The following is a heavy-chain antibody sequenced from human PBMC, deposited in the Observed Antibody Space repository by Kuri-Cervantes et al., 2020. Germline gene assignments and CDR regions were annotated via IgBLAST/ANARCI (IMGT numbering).Heavy chain of an antibody. D-gene: IGHD2-2*01. J-gene: IGHJ4*02. CDR1: GFTFSGYW. CDR3: ARDDSTSGWFAIDY. CDR2: IDSDGSST. V-gene: IGHV3-74*01. Sequence: GGSLRLSCEASGFTFSGYWMHWVRQVPGKGLVWVARIDSDGSSTIYVDSVKGRFIISRDNAKNTLFLQMNSLRAEDTAVYYCARDDSTSGWFAIDYWGQGTVVTVSS.